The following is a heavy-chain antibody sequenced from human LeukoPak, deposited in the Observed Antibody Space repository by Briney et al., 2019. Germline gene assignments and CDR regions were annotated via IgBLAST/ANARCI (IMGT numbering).Heavy chain of an antibody. CDR1: GGSFSGYY. CDR3: ARGQEVAAPYYYYYMDV. D-gene: IGHD6-19*01. Sequence: SETLSLTCAVYGGSFSGYYWSWIRQPPGKGLEWIGEINHSGSTNYNPSLKSRVTISVDTSKNQFSLKLSSVTAADTAVYYCARGQEVAAPYYYYYMDVWGKGTTVTISS. CDR2: INHSGST. J-gene: IGHJ6*03. V-gene: IGHV4-34*01.